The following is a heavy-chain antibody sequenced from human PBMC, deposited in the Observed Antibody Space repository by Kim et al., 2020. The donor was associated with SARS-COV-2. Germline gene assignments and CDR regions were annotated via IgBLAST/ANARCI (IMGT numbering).Heavy chain of an antibody. CDR1: GYSFTSYW. CDR3: ARHFAGIAVAGYYYYGMDI. V-gene: IGHV5-10-1*01. J-gene: IGHJ6*01. D-gene: IGHD6-19*01. CDR2: IDPSDSYT. Sequence: GESLKISCKGSGYSFTSYWISWVRQMPGKGLEWMGRIDPSDSYTNYSPSFQGHVTISADKSISTAYLQWSSLKASDTAVYYCARHFAGIAVAGYYYYGMDIWGQGTTVTVYS.